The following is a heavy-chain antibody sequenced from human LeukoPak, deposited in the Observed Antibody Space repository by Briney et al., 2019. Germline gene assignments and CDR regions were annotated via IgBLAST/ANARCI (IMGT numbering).Heavy chain of an antibody. CDR3: ARTDYGSGSPFDY. V-gene: IGHV1-2*02. CDR2: INPNSGGT. D-gene: IGHD3-10*01. Sequence: GASVKVSCKASGYTFTGYYMHWVRQAPGQGLEWMGWINPNSGGTNYAQKFQGRVTMTRDTSTSTVYMELSSLRSEDTAVYYCARTDYGSGSPFDYWGQGTLVTVSS. J-gene: IGHJ4*02. CDR1: GYTFTGYY.